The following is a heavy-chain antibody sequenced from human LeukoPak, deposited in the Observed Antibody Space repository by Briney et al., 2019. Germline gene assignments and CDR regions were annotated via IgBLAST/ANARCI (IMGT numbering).Heavy chain of an antibody. CDR1: GGSFSGYY. CDR2: INHSGST. Sequence: SETLSLTCAVYGGSFSGYYWSWIRQPPGKGLEWIGEINHSGSTNYNPSLKSRVTISVDTSKNQFSLKLSSVTAADTAVYYCARIVVAGAYYFDYWGQGTLVTVSS. CDR3: ARIVVAGAYYFDY. D-gene: IGHD2-15*01. V-gene: IGHV4-34*01. J-gene: IGHJ4*02.